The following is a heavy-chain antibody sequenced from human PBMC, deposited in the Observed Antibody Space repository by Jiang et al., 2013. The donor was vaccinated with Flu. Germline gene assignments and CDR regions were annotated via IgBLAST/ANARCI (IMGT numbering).Heavy chain of an antibody. J-gene: IGHJ4*02. CDR3: ARSWSTSCYDY. V-gene: IGHV6-1*01. Sequence: WYNDYAVSVKSRITINPDTSKNQFSLQLNSVTPEDTAVYYCARSWSTSCYDYWGQGTLVTVSS. D-gene: IGHD2-2*01. CDR2: WYN.